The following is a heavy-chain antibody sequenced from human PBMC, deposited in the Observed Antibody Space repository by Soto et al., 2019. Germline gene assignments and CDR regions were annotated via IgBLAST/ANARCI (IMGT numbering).Heavy chain of an antibody. V-gene: IGHV1-8*01. CDR3: ARYIYGQGFKA. D-gene: IGHD3-3*02. Sequence: QVQLVQPGAEVRKPGASVKVSCKASGDTFTNFDFNWGRQATGKGLEWIGWMRANSGDTGHAQKFQGRVSMTSDTSMSTAYMELSSLRAEDTAMYYCARYIYGQGFKAWGQGTLVFVSS. CDR2: MRANSGDT. CDR1: GDTFTNFD. J-gene: IGHJ5*02.